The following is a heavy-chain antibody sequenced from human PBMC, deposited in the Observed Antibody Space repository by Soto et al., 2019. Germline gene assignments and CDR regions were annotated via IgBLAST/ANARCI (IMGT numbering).Heavy chain of an antibody. CDR3: AKLSCTSITCYFPGWFDP. Sequence: PSETLSLTCTVSGDSIGGGASFWSWIRQPPGKGLEWIANVYYRGSSYYNPSLKSRLTISVETTKNQFSLQLKSMTAADTAVYYGAKLSCTSITCYFPGWFDPWGQGTLVTVSS. J-gene: IGHJ5*02. CDR1: GDSIGGGASF. CDR2: VYYRGSS. D-gene: IGHD2-2*01. V-gene: IGHV4-30-4*03.